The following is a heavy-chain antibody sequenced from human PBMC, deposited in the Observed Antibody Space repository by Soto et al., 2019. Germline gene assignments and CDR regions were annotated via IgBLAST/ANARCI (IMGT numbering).Heavy chain of an antibody. D-gene: IGHD1-7*01. CDR3: ARDLLTGAGTNDY. CDR2: IYHSGST. Sequence: SETLSLTCAVSGYSISSGYYWGWIRQPPGKGLEWIGSIYHSGSTYYNPSLKSRVTISVDTSKNQFSLKLSSVTAADTAVYYCARDLLTGAGTNDYWGQGTLVTVSS. J-gene: IGHJ4*02. V-gene: IGHV4-38-2*02. CDR1: GYSISSGYY.